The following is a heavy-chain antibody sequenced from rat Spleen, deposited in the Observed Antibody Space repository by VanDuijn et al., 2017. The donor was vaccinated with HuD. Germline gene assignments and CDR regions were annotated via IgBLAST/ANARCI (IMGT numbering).Heavy chain of an antibody. J-gene: IGHJ2*01. CDR2: ISYDGRHT. D-gene: IGHD5-1*01. V-gene: IGHV5-22*01. CDR1: GFTFSNYY. CDR3: ARQDWDFDY. Sequence: EVQLVESGGGLVQPGRSMKLSCAASGFTFSNYYMAWVRQAPTKGLEWVATISYDGRHTYYRDSVKGRFTISRDNAKSILYLQMNSLRSEDTATYYCARQDWDFDYWGQGVMVTVSS.